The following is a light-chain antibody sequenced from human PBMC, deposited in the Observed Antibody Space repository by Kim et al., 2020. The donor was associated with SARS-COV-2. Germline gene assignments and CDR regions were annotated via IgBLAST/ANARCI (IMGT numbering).Light chain of an antibody. CDR1: SSDVGVYNY. Sequence: SDTISCTGTSSDVGVYNYVSWYQRHPGKAPKLMIYDVSKRPSGVPDRFSGSKSGNTASLTISGLQAEDEADYYCCSYAGSFTFFVFGTGTKVTVL. CDR3: CSYAGSFTFFV. CDR2: DVS. V-gene: IGLV2-11*03. J-gene: IGLJ1*01.